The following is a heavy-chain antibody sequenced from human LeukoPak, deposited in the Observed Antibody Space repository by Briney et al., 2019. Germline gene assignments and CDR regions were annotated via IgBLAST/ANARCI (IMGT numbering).Heavy chain of an antibody. CDR1: GYTFDNCG. CDR3: AREGIHYDFWSGSQKGYFDY. CDR2: ISAFTGDT. V-gene: IGHV1-18*01. J-gene: IGHJ4*02. Sequence: ASVKVSCKAAGYTFDNCGIHWVRQAPGQGLEWMGWISAFTGDTHYVQNLQGRLTMTIDTSASTAYMELRSLRSDDTAVYYCAREGIHYDFWSGSQKGYFDYWGQGTLVTVSS. D-gene: IGHD3-3*01.